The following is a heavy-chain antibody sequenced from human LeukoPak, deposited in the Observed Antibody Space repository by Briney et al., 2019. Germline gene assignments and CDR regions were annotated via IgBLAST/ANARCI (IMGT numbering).Heavy chain of an antibody. CDR1: GYTLTELS. Sequence: ASVKVSCKVSGYTLTELSMHWVRQAPGKGLEWMGGFDPEDGETIYAQKFQGRVTMTEDTSTDTAYMELSSLRSEDTAVYYCATDARGVIMLERWFDPWGQGTLVTVSS. J-gene: IGHJ5*02. V-gene: IGHV1-24*01. CDR3: ATDARGVIMLERWFDP. D-gene: IGHD3-10*01. CDR2: FDPEDGET.